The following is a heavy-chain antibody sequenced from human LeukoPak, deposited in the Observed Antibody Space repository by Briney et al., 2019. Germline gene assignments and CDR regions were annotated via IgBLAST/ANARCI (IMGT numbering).Heavy chain of an antibody. D-gene: IGHD4-11*01. CDR2: IKSDEST. CDR1: GFTFSSYW. V-gene: IGHV3-74*01. CDR3: AAYRNSGLDY. Sequence: GGSLRLSCAASGFTFSSYWMHWVRQAPGKGLVWVSRIKSDESTNYADSVKGRFTISRDNSKNTLYLQMNILRAEDTAVYYCAAYRNSGLDYWGQGTLVTVSS. J-gene: IGHJ4*02.